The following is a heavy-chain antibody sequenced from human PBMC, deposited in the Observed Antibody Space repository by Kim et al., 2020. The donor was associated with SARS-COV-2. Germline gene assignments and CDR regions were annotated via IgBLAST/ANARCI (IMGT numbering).Heavy chain of an antibody. CDR3: ARCPSSGWVSYYYYGMDV. CDR1: GYSFTSYW. Sequence: GESLKISCKGSGYSFTSYWIGWVRQMPGKGLEWMGIIYPGDSDTRYSPSFQGQVTISADKSISTAYLQWSSLKASDTAMYYCARCPSSGWVSYYYYGMDVWGQGTTVTVSS. D-gene: IGHD6-19*01. CDR2: IYPGDSDT. V-gene: IGHV5-51*01. J-gene: IGHJ6*02.